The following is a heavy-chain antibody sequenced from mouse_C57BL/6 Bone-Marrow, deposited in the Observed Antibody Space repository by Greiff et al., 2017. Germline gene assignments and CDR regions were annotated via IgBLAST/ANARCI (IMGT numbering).Heavy chain of an antibody. CDR1: GYTFTSYW. J-gene: IGHJ3*01. V-gene: IGHV1-50*01. CDR3: ARLGPYDGFAY. CDR2: IDPSDSYT. D-gene: IGHD2-12*01. Sequence: VQLQQPGAELVKPGASVKLSCKASGYTFTSYWMQWVKQRPGQGLEWIGEIDPSDSYTNYTQTFKGKATLTVDTSSSTAYMQLSSLTSEDSAGYYCARLGPYDGFAYWGQGTLVTVSA.